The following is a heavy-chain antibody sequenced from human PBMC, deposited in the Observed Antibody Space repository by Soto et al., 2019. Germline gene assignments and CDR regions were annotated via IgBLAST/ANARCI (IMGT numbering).Heavy chain of an antibody. J-gene: IGHJ4*02. CDR1: GFSLSNARMG. Sequence: QVTLKESGPVLVKPTETLTLTRTVSGFSLSNARMGVSWVRQPPGKALEWLAHIFSNDEKSYSTSLKSRLTISKDTSKSQVVLTMTNVDLVDTATYYCAGWSSDYVDYWGQGTLVTVSS. CDR2: IFSNDEK. V-gene: IGHV2-26*01. CDR3: AGWSSDYVDY. D-gene: IGHD6-19*01.